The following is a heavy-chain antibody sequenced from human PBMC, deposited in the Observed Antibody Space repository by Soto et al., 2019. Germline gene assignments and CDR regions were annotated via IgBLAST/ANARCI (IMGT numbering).Heavy chain of an antibody. CDR1: GGSISSYY. D-gene: IGHD3-10*01. CDR2: IYYSGST. J-gene: IGHJ3*02. V-gene: IGHV4-59*08. Sequence: QVQLQESGPGLVKPSETLSLTCTVSGGSISSYYWSWIRQPPRKGLEWIGDIYYSGSTNYNPSLKSRVTISVDTSKNQFSLKLSSVTAADTAVYFCARRYGLSAFDIWGQGTMVTVSS. CDR3: ARRYGLSAFDI.